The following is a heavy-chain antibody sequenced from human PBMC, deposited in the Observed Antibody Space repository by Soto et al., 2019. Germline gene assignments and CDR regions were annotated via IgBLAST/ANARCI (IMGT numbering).Heavy chain of an antibody. CDR1: GGSISSYY. CDR3: ASHETLHYDYDY. Sequence: SETLSLTCTVSGGSISSYYWSWIRQPPGKGLEWIGYIYYNVNTNYNPSLKSRVTISVDTSKNQFSLKLSSVTAAVTSVYYCASHETLHYDYDYWGQGTLVTVSS. V-gene: IGHV4-59*08. CDR2: IYYNVNT. D-gene: IGHD3-22*01. J-gene: IGHJ4*02.